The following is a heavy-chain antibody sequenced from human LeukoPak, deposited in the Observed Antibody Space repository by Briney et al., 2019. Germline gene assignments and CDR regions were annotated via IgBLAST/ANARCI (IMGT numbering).Heavy chain of an antibody. CDR2: IYYSGST. CDR1: GGSISSYY. D-gene: IGHD3-22*01. J-gene: IGHJ3*02. Sequence: SETLSLTCTASGGSISSYYWSWIRQPPGKGLEWIGYIYYSGSTNYNPSLKSRVTISVDTSKNQFSLKLSSVTAADTAVYYCARDPVDYYDSSGYRAFDIWGQGTMVTVSS. CDR3: ARDPVDYYDSSGYRAFDI. V-gene: IGHV4-59*01.